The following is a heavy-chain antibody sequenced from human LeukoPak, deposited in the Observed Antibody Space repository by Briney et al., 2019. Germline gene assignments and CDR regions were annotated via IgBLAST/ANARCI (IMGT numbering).Heavy chain of an antibody. D-gene: IGHD5-24*01. CDR3: ARARWLQTRCFDI. Sequence: SETLSLTCAVYGGSFSGYYWSWIRQPPGKGLEWIGEINHSGSTNYNPSLKSRVTISVDSPKNQFSLKLSSVTDADTAVYYCARARWLQTRCFDIWGQGTMVTVSS. V-gene: IGHV4-34*01. J-gene: IGHJ3*02. CDR1: GGSFSGYY. CDR2: INHSGST.